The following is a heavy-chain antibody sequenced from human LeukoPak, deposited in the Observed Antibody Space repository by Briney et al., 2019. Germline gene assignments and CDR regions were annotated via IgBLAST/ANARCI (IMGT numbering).Heavy chain of an antibody. D-gene: IGHD3-16*02. J-gene: IGHJ6*02. V-gene: IGHV3-13*01. CDR1: GFTFSSYD. CDR3: ARGNRYDYVWGSYRYPMDV. Sequence: PGGSLRLSCAASGFTFSSYDMHWVRHATGKGLEWVSAIGTAGDTYYPGSVKGRFTISRENAKNSLYLQMNSLRAGDTAVYYCARGNRYDYVWGSYRYPMDVWGQGTTVTVSS. CDR2: IGTAGDT.